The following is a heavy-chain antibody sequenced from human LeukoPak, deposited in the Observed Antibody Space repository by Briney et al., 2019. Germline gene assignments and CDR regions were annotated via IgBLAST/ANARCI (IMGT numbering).Heavy chain of an antibody. D-gene: IGHD1-1*01. J-gene: IGHJ6*03. CDR3: ARDSAGTTPYYYMDV. CDR1: GYTFTGYY. V-gene: IGHV1-2*02. Sequence: GASVKVSCKASGYTFTGYYMHWARQAPGQGLEWMGWINPNSGGTNYAQKFQGRVTMTRDTSISTAYMELSRLRSDDTAVYYCARDSAGTTPYYYMDVWGKGTTVTVSS. CDR2: INPNSGGT.